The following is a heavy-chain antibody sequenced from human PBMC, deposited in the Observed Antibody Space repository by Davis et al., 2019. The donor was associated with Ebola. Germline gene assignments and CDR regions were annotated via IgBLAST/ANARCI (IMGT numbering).Heavy chain of an antibody. CDR1: GGSISSHY. D-gene: IGHD4-17*01. CDR2: INHSGST. CDR3: ARESTVTTNYFDY. V-gene: IGHV4-34*01. J-gene: IGHJ4*02. Sequence: PSETLSLTCTVSGGSISSHYWSWIRQPPGKGLEWIGEINHSGSTNYNPSLKSRVTISVDTSKNQFSLKLSSVTAADTAVYYCARESTVTTNYFDYWGQGALVTVSS.